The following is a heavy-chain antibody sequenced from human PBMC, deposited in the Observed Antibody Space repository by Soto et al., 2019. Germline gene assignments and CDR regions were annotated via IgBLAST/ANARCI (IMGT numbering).Heavy chain of an antibody. CDR3: ARGPPPYSSSWYRDRAGYAFDI. CDR1: GFTFSDYY. Sequence: QVQVVESGGGLVKPGGSLRLSCEASGFTFSDYYMSWIRQAPGKGLEWLSYISSSASTIYYADSVKGRFTISRDNPKNSLILKMTSRRAGDTAVNYCARGPPPYSSSWYRDRAGYAFDIWGQGTMVTVSS. D-gene: IGHD6-13*01. V-gene: IGHV3-11*01. J-gene: IGHJ3*02. CDR2: ISSSASTI.